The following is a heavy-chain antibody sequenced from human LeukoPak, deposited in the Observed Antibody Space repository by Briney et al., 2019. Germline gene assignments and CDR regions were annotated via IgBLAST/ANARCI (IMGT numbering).Heavy chain of an antibody. CDR3: AKCGNSGCHLIDY. D-gene: IGHD5-12*01. V-gene: IGHV3-23*01. J-gene: IGHJ4*02. CDR1: GFTFTTNA. Sequence: PGGSLRLSCAASGFTFTTNAMSWVRQAPGKGLEWVSAISGRTGGTYYADSVKGRFTISRDNSKSTLYLQTDSLRAEDTAVYYCAKCGNSGCHLIDYWGQGTLVTVSS. CDR2: ISGRTGGT.